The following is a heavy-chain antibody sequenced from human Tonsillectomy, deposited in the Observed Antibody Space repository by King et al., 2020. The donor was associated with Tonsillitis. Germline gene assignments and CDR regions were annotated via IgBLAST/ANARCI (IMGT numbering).Heavy chain of an antibody. CDR1: GGSISSSSYY. J-gene: IGHJ4*02. D-gene: IGHD3-22*01. V-gene: IGHV4-39*01. Sequence: QLQESGPGLVRPSETLSLTCTVSGGSISSSSYYWGWIRQPPGKGLEWIGNTYYIGSTYYNPSLKSRVTISVDTSKNQFSLKLSSVTAADTAVYYCARLHYLDSRGYAYYFDYWGQGTLVTVSS. CDR3: ARLHYLDSRGYAYYFDY. CDR2: TYYIGST.